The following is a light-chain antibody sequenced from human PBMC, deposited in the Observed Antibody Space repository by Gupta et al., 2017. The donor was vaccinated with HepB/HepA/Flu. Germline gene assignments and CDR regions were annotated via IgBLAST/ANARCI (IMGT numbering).Light chain of an antibody. V-gene: IGKV3-11*01. Sequence: VLTQSPATLSLSPGERATLSCRASQSVSSYLAWYQQKPGQAPRLLIYDAFNRATGIPARFSGSGSGTDFTLKISSVEPEDVAVYFCDQRGHWPWTFGQGTKVEIK. CDR2: DAF. CDR3: DQRGHWPWT. CDR1: QSVSSY. J-gene: IGKJ1*01.